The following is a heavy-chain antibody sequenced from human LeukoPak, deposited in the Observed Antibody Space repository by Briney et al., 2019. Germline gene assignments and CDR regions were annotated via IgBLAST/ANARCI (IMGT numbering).Heavy chain of an antibody. CDR2: IAYDGGNK. J-gene: IGHJ4*02. CDR3: ARDQRYCSSSSCPWEPFDY. Sequence: GGSLRLSCAASGFTFSSYAIHWVRQAPGKGLEWVAVIAYDGGNKYYADSVKGRFTISRDNAKNSLYLQMNSLRAEDTAVYYCARDQRYCSSSSCPWEPFDYWGQGTLVTVSS. CDR1: GFTFSSYA. V-gene: IGHV3-30-3*01. D-gene: IGHD2-2*01.